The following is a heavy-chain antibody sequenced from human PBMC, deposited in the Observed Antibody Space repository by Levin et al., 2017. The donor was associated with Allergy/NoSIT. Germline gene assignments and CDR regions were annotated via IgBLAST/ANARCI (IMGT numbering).Heavy chain of an antibody. CDR2: ISSSSSTI. V-gene: IGHV3-48*01. CDR3: AREGGLGLRYFDWLYYFDY. D-gene: IGHD3-9*01. J-gene: IGHJ4*02. CDR1: GFTFSSYS. Sequence: GESLKISCAASGFTFSSYSMNWVRQAPGKGLEWVSYISSSSSTIYYADSVKGRFTISRDNAKNSLYLQMNSLRAEDTAVYYCAREGGLGLRYFDWLYYFDYWGQGTLVTVSS.